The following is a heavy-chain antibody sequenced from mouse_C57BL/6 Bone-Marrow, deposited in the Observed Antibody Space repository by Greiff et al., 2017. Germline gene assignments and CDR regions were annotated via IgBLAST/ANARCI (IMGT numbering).Heavy chain of an antibody. D-gene: IGHD2-10*01. CDR2: IDPNSGGT. Sequence: QVQLQQPGAELVKPGASVKLSCKASGYTFTSYWMHWVKQRPGRGLEWIGRIDPNSGGTKYKEKFKSKATLTVDKPSSTAYIQLSSLTSEDSVFYYCASSYFFMDYWGQGTAVTVSS. CDR3: ASSYFFMDY. J-gene: IGHJ4*01. V-gene: IGHV1-72*01. CDR1: GYTFTSYW.